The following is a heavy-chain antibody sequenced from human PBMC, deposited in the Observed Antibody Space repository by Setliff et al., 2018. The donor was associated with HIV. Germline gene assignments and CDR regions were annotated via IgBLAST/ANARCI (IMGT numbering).Heavy chain of an antibody. CDR2: ITAKFNGYVK. D-gene: IGHD4-17*01. V-gene: IGHV3-72*01. CDR3: ARDDSGYNYGGRGMDV. J-gene: IGHJ6*02. CDR1: GFTLSDHY. Sequence: GESLKISCAASGFTLSDHYIDWIRQPPGKGLEWVGRITAKFNGYVKEYAASVKGRFTISRDDRRGIAYLEMNSLQTEDTAVYYCARDDSGYNYGGRGMDVWGQGTTVTVSS.